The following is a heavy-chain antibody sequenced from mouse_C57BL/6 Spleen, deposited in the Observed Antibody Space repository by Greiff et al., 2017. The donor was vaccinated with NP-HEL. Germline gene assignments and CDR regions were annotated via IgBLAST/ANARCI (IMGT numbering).Heavy chain of an antibody. J-gene: IGHJ4*01. CDR1: GFTFSDYY. CDR2: ISNGGGST. V-gene: IGHV5-12*01. CDR3: ARHDGYGGMDY. D-gene: IGHD2-3*01. Sequence: EVKLVESGGGLVQPGGSLKLSCAASGFTFSDYYMYWVRQTPEKRLEWVAYISNGGGSTYYPDTVKGRFTISRDNAKNTLYLQMSRLKSEDTAMYYCARHDGYGGMDYWGQGTSVTVSS.